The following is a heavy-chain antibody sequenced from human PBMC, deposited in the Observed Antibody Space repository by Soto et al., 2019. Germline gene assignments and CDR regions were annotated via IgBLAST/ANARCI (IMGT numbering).Heavy chain of an antibody. CDR3: TRVLGYTFEPGKTRYSAMAV. D-gene: IGHD5-18*01. V-gene: IGHV1-69*01. Sequence: QVQLVQSGAEVKKPGSSVTVSCKTSGGTFSKDAINWVRQAPGQGLEWMGLLIPVFGSPIYAQKFQGRIRITADEPPSTAFMDRSSLRSEATAVYYCTRVLGYTFEPGKTRYSAMAVWAKGTTVSASS. CDR1: GGTFSKDA. J-gene: IGHJ6*04. CDR2: LIPVFGSP.